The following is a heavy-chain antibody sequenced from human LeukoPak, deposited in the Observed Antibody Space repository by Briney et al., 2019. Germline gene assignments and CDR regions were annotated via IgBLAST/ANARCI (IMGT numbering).Heavy chain of an antibody. J-gene: IGHJ4*02. CDR1: GGSISSSSYY. V-gene: IGHV4-39*07. Sequence: SETLSLTCTVSGGSISSSSYYWGWIRQPPGKGLEWIGSIYYSGSTYYNPSLKSRVTISVDTSKNQFSLKLSSVTAADTAVYYCARGLPYRYGDYQGGDYWGQGTLVTVSS. CDR3: ARGLPYRYGDYQGGDY. CDR2: IYYSGST. D-gene: IGHD4-17*01.